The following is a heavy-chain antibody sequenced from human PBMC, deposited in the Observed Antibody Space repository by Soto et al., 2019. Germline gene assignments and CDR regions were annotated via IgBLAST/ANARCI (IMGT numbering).Heavy chain of an antibody. D-gene: IGHD2-15*01. J-gene: IGHJ4*02. CDR1: GYTLTELS. CDR2: FDPEDGET. Sequence: QVQLVQSGAEVKKPGASVKVSCKVSGYTLTELSMHWVRQAPGKGLEWIGGFDPEDGETIYAQKFQGRVTMTEDTSTDTAYMELSSLRSEDTAVYYCATPLSRYCSGGSCSYNYFDYWGQGTLVTVSS. CDR3: ATPLSRYCSGGSCSYNYFDY. V-gene: IGHV1-24*01.